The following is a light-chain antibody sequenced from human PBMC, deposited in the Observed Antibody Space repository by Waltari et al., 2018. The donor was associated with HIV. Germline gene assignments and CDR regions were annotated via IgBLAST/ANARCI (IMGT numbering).Light chain of an antibody. CDR2: KDS. Sequence: TQPPSVSVSPGQTARITCSGDALPKQYAYWYQQKPGQAPVLVIYKDSKRPSGTTVTLTISGVQAEDETDYYCQSADSSGTYVVFGGGTKLTVL. CDR3: QSADSSGTYVV. CDR1: ALPKQY. V-gene: IGLV3-25*03. J-gene: IGLJ2*01.